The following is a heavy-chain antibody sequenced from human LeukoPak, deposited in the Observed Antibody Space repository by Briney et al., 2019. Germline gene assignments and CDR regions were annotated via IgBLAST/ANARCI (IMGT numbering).Heavy chain of an antibody. Sequence: PGGSLRLSCATSGFTVSSNYMNWVRQAPGKGLEWVSVIYSGGSTYYADSVKGRFTISRDNSKNTLYFQMSSLRAEGTAVYYCARGLAGTFSFDYWGQGVLVTVSS. CDR2: IYSGGST. CDR3: ARGLAGTFSFDY. CDR1: GFTVSSNY. D-gene: IGHD6-13*01. V-gene: IGHV3-66*02. J-gene: IGHJ4*02.